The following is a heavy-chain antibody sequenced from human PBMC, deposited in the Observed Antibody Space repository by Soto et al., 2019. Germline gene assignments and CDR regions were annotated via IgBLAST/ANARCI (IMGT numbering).Heavy chain of an antibody. D-gene: IGHD2-2*02. J-gene: IGHJ6*02. V-gene: IGHV1-18*01. CDR1: GYTFTSYG. CDR3: ANYCSSTSCYNGMDV. CDR2: ISAYNGNT. Sequence: QVPLVQSGAEVKKPGASVKVSCKASGYTFTSYGISWVRQAPGQGLEWMGWISAYNGNTNYAQKLQGRVTMTTDTSTSTAYMELSSLRSDDTAVYYCANYCSSTSCYNGMDVWGQGTTVTVSS.